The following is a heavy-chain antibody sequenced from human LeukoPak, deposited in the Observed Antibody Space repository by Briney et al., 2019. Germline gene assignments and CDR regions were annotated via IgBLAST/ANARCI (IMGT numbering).Heavy chain of an antibody. D-gene: IGHD6-13*01. Sequence: GGSLRLSCAASGFTFSSYAMSWVRQAPGKGLEWVSAISGSGGSTYYADSVKGRFTISRDNSKNTLYLQMNSLRAEDTAVYYCAKDEGIAAAGNNWFDPWGQGTLVTVSS. CDR3: AKDEGIAAAGNNWFDP. J-gene: IGHJ5*02. CDR2: ISGSGGST. CDR1: GFTFSSYA. V-gene: IGHV3-23*01.